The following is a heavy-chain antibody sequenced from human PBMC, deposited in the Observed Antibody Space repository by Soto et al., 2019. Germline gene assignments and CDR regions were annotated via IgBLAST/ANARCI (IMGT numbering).Heavy chain of an antibody. D-gene: IGHD2-2*01. CDR2: ISYDGSNK. Sequence: QVQLVESGGGVVQPGRSLRLSCAASGFTFSSYGMHWVRQAPGNGLEWVAVISYDGSNKYYADSVKGRFTISRDNSKNTLYLQMNSLRAEDTAVYYCAKEIRYCSSTSCLNFDYWGQEPWSPSPQ. J-gene: IGHJ4*01. V-gene: IGHV3-30*18. CDR3: AKEIRYCSSTSCLNFDY. CDR1: GFTFSSYG.